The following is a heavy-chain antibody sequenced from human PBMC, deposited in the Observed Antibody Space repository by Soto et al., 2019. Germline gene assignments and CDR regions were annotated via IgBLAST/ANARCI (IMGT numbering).Heavy chain of an antibody. CDR3: ARSEPPSSGLPPYYYYNGMDV. CDR1: GVSIRSSSYY. Sequence: QLQLQESGPGLVKPSDTLSLTCTVSGVSIRSSSYYWGWIRQPPGKGLEWIGSIYYSGSTYYNPSLKSRVTISVDTSKNQFSLELSSVAAADTAVYYCARSEPPSSGLPPYYYYNGMDVWGQGTTVIVSS. CDR2: IYYSGST. J-gene: IGHJ6*02. D-gene: IGHD3-22*01. V-gene: IGHV4-39*01.